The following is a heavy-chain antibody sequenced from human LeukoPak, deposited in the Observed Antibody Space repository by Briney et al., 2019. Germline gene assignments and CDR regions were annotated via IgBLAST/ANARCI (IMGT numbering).Heavy chain of an antibody. D-gene: IGHD7-27*01. CDR2: IYYSGST. CDR3: ARGGGTGDRYYYYGMDV. V-gene: IGHV4-59*01. CDR1: GGSISSYY. Sequence: SETLSLTCTVSGGSISSYYWSWIRQPPGKGLEWIGYIYYSGSTNYNPSLKSRVTISVDTSKNQLSLKLSSVTAADTAVYYCARGGGTGDRYYYYGMDVWGQGTTVTVSS. J-gene: IGHJ6*02.